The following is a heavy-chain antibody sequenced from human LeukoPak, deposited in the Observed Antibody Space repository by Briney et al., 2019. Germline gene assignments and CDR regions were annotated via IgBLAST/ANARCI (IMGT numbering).Heavy chain of an antibody. Sequence: ASVKVSCKASGYTFIGYYLHWVRQPPAQGLELMGWINPHNGDTNYAQKLQGRLTMTTDTSTSTAYMELRSLRSDDTAVYYCARDLGVVDSYYFDYWGQGTLVTVSS. CDR1: GYTFIGYY. CDR3: ARDLGVVDSYYFDY. J-gene: IGHJ4*02. V-gene: IGHV1-18*04. CDR2: INPHNGDT. D-gene: IGHD2-8*02.